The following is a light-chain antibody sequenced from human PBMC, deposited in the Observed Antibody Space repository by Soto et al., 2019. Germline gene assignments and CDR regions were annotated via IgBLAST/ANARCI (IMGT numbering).Light chain of an antibody. CDR2: EVS. V-gene: IGLV2-14*01. J-gene: IGLJ1*01. CDR1: SSDVGSYNY. CDR3: SSYTCSSTL. Sequence: SALTQPASVSGSPGQSITISCTGTSSDVGSYNYVSWYQQHPGKAPKLMIYEVSNRPSGVSSRFSGSKSGNTASLTISGLQAEDEADYYCSSYTCSSTLFGTGTKLTVL.